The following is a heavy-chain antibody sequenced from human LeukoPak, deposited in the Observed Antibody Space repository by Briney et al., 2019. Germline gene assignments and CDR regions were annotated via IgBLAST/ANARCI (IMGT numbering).Heavy chain of an antibody. CDR1: GFTFSSYA. CDR3: ARGYSGYDLVPFDP. V-gene: IGHV3-23*01. D-gene: IGHD5-12*01. Sequence: GGSLRLSCAASGFTFSSYAMSWVRQAPGKGLEWVSGISGGGSSTYYADSVKGRFTISRDNSKNTLYLQMNSLRAEDTAVYYCARGYSGYDLVPFDPWGQGTLVTVSS. CDR2: ISGGGSST. J-gene: IGHJ5*02.